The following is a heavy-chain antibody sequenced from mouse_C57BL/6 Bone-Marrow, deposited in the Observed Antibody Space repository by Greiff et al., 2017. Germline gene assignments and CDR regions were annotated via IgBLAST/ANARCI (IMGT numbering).Heavy chain of an antibody. CDR3: ARRQLRLYWYFDV. V-gene: IGHV5-6*01. D-gene: IGHD3-2*02. Sequence: EVQGVESGGDLVKPGGSLKLSCAASGFTFSSYGMSWVRQTPDKRLEWVATISSGGSYTYYPDSVKGRFTISRDNAKNTLYLQMSSLKSEDTAMYYCARRQLRLYWYFDVWGTGTTVTVSS. CDR2: ISSGGSYT. CDR1: GFTFSSYG. J-gene: IGHJ1*03.